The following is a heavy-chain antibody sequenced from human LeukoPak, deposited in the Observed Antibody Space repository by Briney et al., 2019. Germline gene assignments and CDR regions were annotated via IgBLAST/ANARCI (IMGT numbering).Heavy chain of an antibody. CDR3: ARENDSSGYVGAFDI. CDR1: GYTFTSYG. V-gene: IGHV1-18*01. Sequence: GASVKVSCKASGYTFTSYGISWVRQAPGQGLEWMGYISAYNGNTNYAQKLQGRVTMTTDTSTSTAYMELRSLRSDDTAVYYCARENDSSGYVGAFDIWGQGTMVTVSS. CDR2: ISAYNGNT. D-gene: IGHD3-22*01. J-gene: IGHJ3*02.